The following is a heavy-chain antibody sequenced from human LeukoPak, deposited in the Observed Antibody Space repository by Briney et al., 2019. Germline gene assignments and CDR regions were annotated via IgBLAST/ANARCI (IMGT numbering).Heavy chain of an antibody. CDR2: ISYDGSNK. CDR3: AKAPGDDFWSGDL. D-gene: IGHD3-3*01. CDR1: GFTFSNYE. J-gene: IGHJ4*02. Sequence: PGGSLRLSCAASGFTFSNYEMNWVRQAPGKGLEWVAVISYDGSNKYYADSVKGRFTISRDNSKNTLYLQMNSLRAEDTAVYYCAKAPGDDFWSGDLWGQGTLVTVSS. V-gene: IGHV3-30*18.